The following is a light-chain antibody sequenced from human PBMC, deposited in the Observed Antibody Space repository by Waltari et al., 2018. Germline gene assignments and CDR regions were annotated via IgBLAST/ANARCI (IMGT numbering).Light chain of an antibody. Sequence: EIVLTQSPGTLSLSPGERATLSCRASQSVTSISLTWYQQKLGQAPRLLIYGTSSRATGIPXXFSGSGSGTDFTLXISXLEPEDFAVYYCQQYDGEVVTFGGGTKVEI. CDR1: QSVTSIS. J-gene: IGKJ4*01. CDR2: GTS. CDR3: QQYDGEVVT. V-gene: IGKV3-20*01.